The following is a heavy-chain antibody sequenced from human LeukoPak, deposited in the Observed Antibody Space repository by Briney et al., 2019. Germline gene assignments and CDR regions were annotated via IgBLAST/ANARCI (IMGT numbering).Heavy chain of an antibody. CDR2: ISYDGSNK. J-gene: IGHJ6*02. CDR1: GFTFSSYG. CDR3: ANRAYYYYGMDV. Sequence: PGRSLRLSCAASGFTFSSYGMHWVRQAPGKGLEWVAVISYDGSNKYYADSVKGRFTISRDNSKNTLYLQMNSLRAEDTAVYYCANRAYYYYGMDVWGQGTTVTASS. V-gene: IGHV3-30*18.